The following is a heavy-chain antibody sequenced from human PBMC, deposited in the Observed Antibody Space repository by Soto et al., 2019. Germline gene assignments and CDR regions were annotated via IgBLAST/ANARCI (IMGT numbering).Heavy chain of an antibody. V-gene: IGHV4-30-2*05. CDR3: GGGGKGYFGWGGYKPGLSVREV. D-gene: IGHD3-10*01. CDR1: GGSISSGGYS. J-gene: IGHJ6*02. CDR2: IYHSGST. Sequence: SETLSLTCAVSGGSISSGGYSWSWIRQPPGKGLEWIGYIYHSGSTYYNPSLKSRVTISVDTSKNQFSLKLSSVTAADTAVYYCGGGGKGYFGWGGYKPGLSVREVGGQGPTVPVS.